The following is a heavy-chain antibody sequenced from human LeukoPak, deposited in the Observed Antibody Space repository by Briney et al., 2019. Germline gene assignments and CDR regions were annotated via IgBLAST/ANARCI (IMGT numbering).Heavy chain of an antibody. Sequence: SVKVSCKASGGTFSSYAISWVRQAPGQGLEWMGRIIPIFGTANYAQKFQGRVTITTDESTSTAYMELNSLRPEDAAVYYCTMVRGVTSWRLDYWGQGTLVNVSS. CDR3: TMVRGVTSWRLDY. CDR2: IIPIFGTA. J-gene: IGHJ4*02. CDR1: GGTFSSYA. V-gene: IGHV1-69*05. D-gene: IGHD3-10*01.